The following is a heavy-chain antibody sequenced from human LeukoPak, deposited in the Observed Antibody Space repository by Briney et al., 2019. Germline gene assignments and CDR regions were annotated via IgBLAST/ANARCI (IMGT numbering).Heavy chain of an antibody. V-gene: IGHV3-30*18. D-gene: IGHD2-15*01. J-gene: IGHJ6*02. CDR2: ISYDGSNK. Sequence: PGGSLRLSCAASGFTFSSYGMHWVRQAPGKELEWVAVISYDGSNKYYADSVKGRFTISRDNSKNTLYLQMNSLRAEDTAVYYCAKGRWDGDIVVVVAAEPYGMDVWGQGTTVTVSS. CDR1: GFTFSSYG. CDR3: AKGRWDGDIVVVVAAEPYGMDV.